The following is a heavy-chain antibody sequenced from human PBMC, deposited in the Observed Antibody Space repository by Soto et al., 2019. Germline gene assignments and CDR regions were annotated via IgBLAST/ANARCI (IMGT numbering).Heavy chain of an antibody. CDR1: GGSIRSYY. V-gene: IGHV4-59*08. CDR2: IYYSGST. CDR3: GRRYEHVFDI. D-gene: IGHD5-12*01. Sequence: PSETLSLTCTVSGGSIRSYYWSWIRQPPGKGLEWIGYIYYSGSTNYNPSLKSRVTISVDTSKNQFSLRLSSVTAADTAVYYCGRRYEHVFDIWGQGTMVTVSS. J-gene: IGHJ3*02.